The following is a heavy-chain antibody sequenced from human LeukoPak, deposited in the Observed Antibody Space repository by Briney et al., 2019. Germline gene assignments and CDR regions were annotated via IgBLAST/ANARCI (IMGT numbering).Heavy chain of an antibody. CDR3: ARKGHCSSTSCRVGWFDP. CDR1: GGSISSHY. Sequence: SETLSLTCTVPGGSISSHYWSWIRQPPGKGLEYIGHISYSGSTNYNPSLKSRVTISVDTSKNQFSLKLSSVTAADTAVYYCARKGHCSSTSCRVGWFDPWGQGTLVTVSS. D-gene: IGHD2-2*01. J-gene: IGHJ5*02. CDR2: ISYSGST. V-gene: IGHV4-59*11.